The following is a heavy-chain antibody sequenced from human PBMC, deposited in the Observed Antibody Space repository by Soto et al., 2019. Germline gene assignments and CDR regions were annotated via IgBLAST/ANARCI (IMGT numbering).Heavy chain of an antibody. CDR1: GFTFSSYR. J-gene: IGHJ6*02. D-gene: IGHD3-9*01. Sequence: GGSLRLSCAASGFTFSSYRMHWVRQAPGKGLEWVAVIWYDGSNKYYADSVKGRFTISRDNSKNTLYLQMNSLRAEDTAVYYCARNILTSHYYYGMDVWGQGTTVTVSS. V-gene: IGHV3-33*01. CDR3: ARNILTSHYYYGMDV. CDR2: IWYDGSNK.